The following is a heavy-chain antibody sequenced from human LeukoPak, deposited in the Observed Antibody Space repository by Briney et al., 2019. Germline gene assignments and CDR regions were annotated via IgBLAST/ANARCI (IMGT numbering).Heavy chain of an antibody. Sequence: SETLSLTCTVSGGSISRGGYYWSWIRQHPGKGLEWIGYIYYSGSTYYNPSLKSRVTISVDTSKNQFSLKLSSVTAADTAVYYCARAVTTSFDPWGQGTLVTVSS. CDR3: ARAVTTSFDP. D-gene: IGHD4-17*01. V-gene: IGHV4-31*03. J-gene: IGHJ5*02. CDR1: GGSISRGGYY. CDR2: IYYSGST.